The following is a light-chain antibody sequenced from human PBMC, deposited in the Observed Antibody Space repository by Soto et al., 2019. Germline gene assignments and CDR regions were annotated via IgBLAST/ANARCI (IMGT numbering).Light chain of an antibody. Sequence: DMRMTQSPSSLSETAGDRVTITCRASQGISTYLNWYQQKPGKAPKLLIYAASSLQSGVPSRFSGSGSGTDFTLTISSLQPEDFATYYCQQSYSTLWTSAQGTKVDI. J-gene: IGKJ1*01. V-gene: IGKV1-39*01. CDR2: AAS. CDR3: QQSYSTLWT. CDR1: QGISTY.